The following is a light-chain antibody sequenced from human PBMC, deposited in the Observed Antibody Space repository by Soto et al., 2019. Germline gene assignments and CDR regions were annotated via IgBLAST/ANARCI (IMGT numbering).Light chain of an antibody. V-gene: IGLV2-8*01. Sequence: QSALTQPPSASGSPGQPVSISCTGTSSDVGGYNRVSWYQHHPGKAPKLIIYEVFKRPSGVPDRFSGSKSGNTASLTVSGLXXXXEXXYYCNSYAGNSWVFGGGTKLTVL. CDR3: NSYAGNSWV. CDR1: SSDVGGYNR. J-gene: IGLJ3*02. CDR2: EVF.